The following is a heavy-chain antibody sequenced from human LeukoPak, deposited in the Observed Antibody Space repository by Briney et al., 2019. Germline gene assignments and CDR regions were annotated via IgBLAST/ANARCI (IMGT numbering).Heavy chain of an antibody. CDR3: TTEILATSIDY. J-gene: IGHJ4*02. CDR2: IKSKTDGGTT. CDR1: GFSFNNAW. V-gene: IGHV3-15*01. D-gene: IGHD5-12*01. Sequence: GGSLRLSCAASGFSFNNAWMSWVRQAPGKGLEWVGRIKSKTDGGTTDYAAPVKGRFTISRDDSKNTLYLQMDSLKTEDTAVHYCTTEILATSIDYWGQGTLVTVS.